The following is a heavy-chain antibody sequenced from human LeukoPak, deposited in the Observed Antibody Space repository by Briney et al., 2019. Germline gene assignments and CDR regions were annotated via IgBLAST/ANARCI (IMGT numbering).Heavy chain of an antibody. CDR1: GFTFDDYA. V-gene: IGHV3-9*03. D-gene: IGHD5-18*01. CDR2: ISWNSGSI. J-gene: IGHJ3*02. CDR3: AKARYRFSYVTDAFDI. Sequence: GGSLRLSCAASGFTFDDYAMHWVRQAPGKGLEWDSGISWNSGSIGYADSVKGRFTISRDNAKNSLYLQMNSLRAEDMALYYCAKARYRFSYVTDAFDIWGQGKMVTVSS.